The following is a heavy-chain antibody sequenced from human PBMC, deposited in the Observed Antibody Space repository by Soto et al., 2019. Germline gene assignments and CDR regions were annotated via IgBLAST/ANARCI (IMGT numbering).Heavy chain of an antibody. J-gene: IGHJ4*01. D-gene: IGHD5-12*01. CDR3: TTGVDGYNPFDY. CDR2: IKSKAHGETA. V-gene: IGHV3-15*01. Sequence: EAQLVESGGGLVEPGGSLRVSCAASGFSFSDAWMIWVRQAPGKGLEWVGRIKSKAHGETADYAAPVKGRFTISRDDSKYTVYLQMNNLNLEDTAVYYCTTGVDGYNPFDYWGHGTLVTVSS. CDR1: GFSFSDAW.